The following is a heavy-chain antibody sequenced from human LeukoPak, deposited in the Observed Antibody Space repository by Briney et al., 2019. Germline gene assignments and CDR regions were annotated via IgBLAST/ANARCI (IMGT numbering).Heavy chain of an antibody. V-gene: IGHV3-53*01. CDR3: ATTVISGSDGMDV. D-gene: IGHD4-11*01. CDR2: IYTGGST. Sequence: PGGSLRLSCAASGFIVSNKYMAWVRQTPGKGLEWVSVIYTGGSTYYADSVKGRFTISRGNPKNTVHLQMNRLRVEDTAVYYCATTVISGSDGMDVWGQGTTVTVSS. J-gene: IGHJ6*02. CDR1: GFIVSNKY.